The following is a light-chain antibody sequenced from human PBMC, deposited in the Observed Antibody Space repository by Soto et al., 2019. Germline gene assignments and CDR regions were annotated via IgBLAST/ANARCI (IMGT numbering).Light chain of an antibody. CDR3: QQYDNLPIT. Sequence: DVQMTQSPSSLSASVGDRATITGQASQEISNYLNWYKQKPGKAPKFLIYDASNLETGVPSRFSGSGSWTEFTFTISSLKPEDIETYYCQQYDNLPITFGQGTRLEI. CDR1: QEISNY. J-gene: IGKJ5*01. V-gene: IGKV1-33*01. CDR2: DAS.